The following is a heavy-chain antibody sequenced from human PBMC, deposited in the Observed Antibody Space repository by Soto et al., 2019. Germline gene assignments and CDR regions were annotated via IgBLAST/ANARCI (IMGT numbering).Heavy chain of an antibody. CDR3: VRVGHINWFDP. CDR1: GGSISSGDYY. Sequence: SETLSLTCTVSGGSISSGDYYWSWIRQPPGKGLEWIGYIYYSGSTYYNPSLKSRVTISVDTSKNQFSLKLSSVTAADTAVYYCVRVGHINWFDPWGQGTLVTVSS. J-gene: IGHJ5*02. V-gene: IGHV4-30-4*01. D-gene: IGHD2-21*01. CDR2: IYYSGST.